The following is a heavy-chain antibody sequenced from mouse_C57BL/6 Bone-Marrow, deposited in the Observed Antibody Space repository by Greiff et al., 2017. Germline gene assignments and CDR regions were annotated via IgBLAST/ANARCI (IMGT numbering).Heavy chain of an antibody. D-gene: IGHD1-1*01. CDR1: GHTFTSYD. Sequence: QVQLQQSGPELVKPGASVKLSCKASGHTFTSYDINWVKQRPGQGLEWIGWIYPRDGSTKYNEKFKGKATVTVDTASSTAFMELHSLTSEDSAVYFCARDYGSSYWYFDVWGTGTTVTVTS. V-gene: IGHV1-85*01. CDR2: IYPRDGST. CDR3: ARDYGSSYWYFDV. J-gene: IGHJ1*03.